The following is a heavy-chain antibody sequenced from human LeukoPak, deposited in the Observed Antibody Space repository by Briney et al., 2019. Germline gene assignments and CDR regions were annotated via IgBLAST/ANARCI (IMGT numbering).Heavy chain of an antibody. CDR2: ISSDGAII. V-gene: IGHV3-74*01. CDR1: GFTYSNHW. D-gene: IGHD4-11*01. CDR3: VRGYSNGWFDP. J-gene: IGHJ5*02. Sequence: GGSLRLSCVASGFTYSNHWMHWVRQAPGKRLVWVSRISSDGAIINYADSVKGRFTISRDNAKNTLYLQMSGLRVDDTSVYYCVRGYSNGWFDPWGQGTLVTVSS.